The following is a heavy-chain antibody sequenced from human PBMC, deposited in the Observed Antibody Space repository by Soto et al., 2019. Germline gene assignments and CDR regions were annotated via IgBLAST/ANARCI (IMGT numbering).Heavy chain of an antibody. D-gene: IGHD3-22*01. Sequence: QVHLVESGGGVVQPGKSLRLSCVDSGLIFSDYAMHWVRQAPGKGLEWVAVISFNGKNIEYADSVKGRFTISRDNSKNTLYLEMNRLREDDTAVYYCVNSSESSGYYLDTWGQGTLVVVSS. CDR3: VNSSESSGYYLDT. CDR2: ISFNGKNI. CDR1: GLIFSDYA. V-gene: IGHV3-30*04. J-gene: IGHJ4*02.